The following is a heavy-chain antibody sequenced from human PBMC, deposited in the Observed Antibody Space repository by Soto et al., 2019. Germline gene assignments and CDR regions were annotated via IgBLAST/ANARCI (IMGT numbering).Heavy chain of an antibody. D-gene: IGHD3-22*01. CDR3: ARDKLDYYDSSGYDY. J-gene: IGHJ4*02. CDR1: GGSISSYY. Sequence: PSETLSHTCTFSGGSISSYYWSWIRQPPGKGLEWVGYIYYSGSTNYNPSLKSRVTISVDTSKNQFSLKLSSVTAADTAVYYCARDKLDYYDSSGYDYWGQGTLVTVSS. CDR2: IYYSGST. V-gene: IGHV4-59*01.